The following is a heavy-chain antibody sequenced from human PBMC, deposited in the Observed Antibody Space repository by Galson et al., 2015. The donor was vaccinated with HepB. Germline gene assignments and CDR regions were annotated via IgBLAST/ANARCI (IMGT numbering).Heavy chain of an antibody. CDR1: GFTFSSYG. Sequence: SLRLSCAASGFTFSSYGMHWVRQAPGKGLEWVAVIWYDGSNKYYADSVKGRFTISRDNSKNTLYLQMNSLRAEDTAVYYCARDWGIAARPTRNWFDPWGQGTLVTVSS. CDR2: IWYDGSNK. D-gene: IGHD6-6*01. CDR3: ARDWGIAARPTRNWFDP. J-gene: IGHJ5*02. V-gene: IGHV3-33*01.